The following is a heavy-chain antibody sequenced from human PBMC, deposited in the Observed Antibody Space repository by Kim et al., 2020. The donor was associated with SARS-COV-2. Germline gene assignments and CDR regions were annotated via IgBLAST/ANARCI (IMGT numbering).Heavy chain of an antibody. V-gene: IGHV1-3*01. Sequence: YSPTFQGRVTITRDTPATTAYMERSSLTSKDTAVYYCAREGSGSYNWLDPWGQGTLVTVSS. CDR3: AREGSGSYNWLDP. D-gene: IGHD3-10*01. J-gene: IGHJ5*02.